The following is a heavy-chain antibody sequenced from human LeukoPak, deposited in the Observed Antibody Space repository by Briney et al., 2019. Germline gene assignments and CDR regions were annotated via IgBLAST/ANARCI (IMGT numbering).Heavy chain of an antibody. CDR2: INPSGGST. J-gene: IGHJ3*02. CDR1: GYTFTSYY. Sequence: ASVKASCKASGYTFTSYYMHWVRQAPGQGLEWMGIINPSGGSTSYAQKFQGRVTITRNTSISTAYMELGSLRSEDTAVYYCASKSWGRDAFDIWGQGTMVTVSP. D-gene: IGHD7-27*01. CDR3: ASKSWGRDAFDI. V-gene: IGHV1-46*01.